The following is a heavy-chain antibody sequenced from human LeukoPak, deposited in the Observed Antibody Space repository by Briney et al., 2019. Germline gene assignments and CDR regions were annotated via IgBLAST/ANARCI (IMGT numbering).Heavy chain of an antibody. V-gene: IGHV3-74*01. J-gene: IGHJ4*02. CDR2: INTDGSST. CDR1: GFTFSSYW. CDR3: AKDPSSYYYDSSGSYPGY. D-gene: IGHD3-22*01. Sequence: GGSLRLSCAASGFTFSSYWMHRVRQAPGKGLVWVSLINTDGSSTSYADSVKGRFTISRDNAKNTLYLQMNSLRAEDTAVYYCAKDPSSYYYDSSGSYPGYWGQGTLVTVSS.